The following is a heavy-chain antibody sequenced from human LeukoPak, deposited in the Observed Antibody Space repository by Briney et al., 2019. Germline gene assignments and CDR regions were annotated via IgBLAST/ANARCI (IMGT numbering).Heavy chain of an antibody. V-gene: IGHV5-51*01. D-gene: IGHD6-13*01. CDR1: GYRFASYW. J-gene: IGHJ4*02. CDR2: IDPHDSDT. Sequence: GESLKISCKGSGYRFASYWIGWVRQMPGKGLEWMGIIDPHDSDTRYSPSFQGQVTISADKSISTAYLQWSSLKASDSAMYYCARVAGSSWYDFDYWGQGTLVTVSS. CDR3: ARVAGSSWYDFDY.